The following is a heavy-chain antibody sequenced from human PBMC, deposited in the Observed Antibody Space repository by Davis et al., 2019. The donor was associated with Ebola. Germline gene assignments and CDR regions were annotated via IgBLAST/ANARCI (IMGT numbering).Heavy chain of an antibody. Sequence: GESLKISCAASGYTFSSYRMHWVRQAPGKGLEWEAVIWDDGSNKYYADSVKGRFTISRDNSKNTLYLEMNSLRAEDTAVYYCARYSLGYYGSGRRQHHLDYWGQGTLVTVSS. J-gene: IGHJ4*02. D-gene: IGHD3-10*01. CDR2: IWDDGSNK. CDR3: ARYSLGYYGSGRRQHHLDY. V-gene: IGHV3-33*01. CDR1: GYTFSSYR.